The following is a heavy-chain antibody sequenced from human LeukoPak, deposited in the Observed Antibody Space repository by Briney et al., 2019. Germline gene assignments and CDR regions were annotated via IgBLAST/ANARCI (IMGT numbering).Heavy chain of an antibody. CDR2: INPNSGGT. D-gene: IGHD4-23*01. Sequence: ASVKVSCKASGYTFTGYYMHWVRQAPEQGLEWMGRINPNSGGTNYAQKFQGRVTMTRDTSISTAYTELSRLRSDDTAVYYCARSDYGGNLFDYWGQGTLVTVSS. J-gene: IGHJ4*02. CDR3: ARSDYGGNLFDY. V-gene: IGHV1-2*06. CDR1: GYTFTGYY.